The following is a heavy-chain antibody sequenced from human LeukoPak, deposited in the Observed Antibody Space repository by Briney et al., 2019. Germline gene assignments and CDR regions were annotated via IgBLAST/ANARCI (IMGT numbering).Heavy chain of an antibody. D-gene: IGHD3-22*01. CDR2: ISGSGGST. CDR1: GFTLSSYA. J-gene: IGHJ4*02. Sequence: GGSLRLSCAASGFTLSSYAMGWVRQAPGKGLEWVSGISGSGGSTYYADSVKGRLTISRDKSKNTLYLQMNSLRSEDTAVYYCARDLDYYDSSGYLNYFDYWGQGTLVTVSS. V-gene: IGHV3-23*01. CDR3: ARDLDYYDSSGYLNYFDY.